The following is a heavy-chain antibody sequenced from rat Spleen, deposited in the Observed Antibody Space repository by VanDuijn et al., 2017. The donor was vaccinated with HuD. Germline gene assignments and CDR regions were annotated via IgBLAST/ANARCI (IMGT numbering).Heavy chain of an antibody. V-gene: IGHV5-29*01. Sequence: VQLVETGGGLVQPGRSLKLSCVASGFTFSTFPMVWVRQAPKKGLEWVATISYDGSSTYYRDSVKGRFTISRDNAKNTQYLQMDSLRSEDTATYYCTRGYVMDAWGQGASVTVSS. CDR1: GFTFSTFP. CDR3: TRGYVMDA. CDR2: ISYDGSST. J-gene: IGHJ4*01.